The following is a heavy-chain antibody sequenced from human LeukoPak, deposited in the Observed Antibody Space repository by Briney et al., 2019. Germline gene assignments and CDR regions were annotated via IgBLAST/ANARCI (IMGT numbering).Heavy chain of an antibody. V-gene: IGHV3-73*01. CDR2: IRSKANSYAT. D-gene: IGHD3-16*01. CDR1: GFTFSGSA. J-gene: IGHJ4*02. Sequence: GGSLRLPCAASGFTFSGSAMHWVRQASGKGLEWVGRIRSKANSYATAYAASVKGRFTISRDDSKNTAYLQMNSLKTEDTAVYYCTRQAWGSDVGYWGQGTLVTVSS. CDR3: TRQAWGSDVGY.